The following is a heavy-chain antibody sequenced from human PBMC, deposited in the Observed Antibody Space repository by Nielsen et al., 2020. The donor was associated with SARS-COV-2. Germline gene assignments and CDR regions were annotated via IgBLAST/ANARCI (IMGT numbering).Heavy chain of an antibody. CDR2: ISGSGGST. Sequence: GESLKISCAASGFTFSSYGMHWVRQAPGKGLEWVSAISGSGGSTYYADSVKGRFTISRDNSKNTLYLQMNSLRAEDTAVYYCAKDYSNFGYYYGMDVWGQGTTVTVSS. CDR3: AKDYSNFGYYYGMDV. D-gene: IGHD6-13*01. J-gene: IGHJ6*02. CDR1: GFTFSSYG. V-gene: IGHV3-23*01.